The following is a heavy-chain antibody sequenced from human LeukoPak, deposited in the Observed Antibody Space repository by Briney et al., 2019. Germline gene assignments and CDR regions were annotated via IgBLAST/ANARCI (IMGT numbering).Heavy chain of an antibody. D-gene: IGHD3-22*01. CDR1: GFTFSDSA. CDR2: IRGKGYSDPP. J-gene: IGHJ2*01. CDR3: TTNIGPDSSGYYSNWYFDL. V-gene: IGHV3-73*01. Sequence: GGSLKLSCAASGFTFSDSAIHWVRQASGKGLEWVGRIRGKGYSDPPAYAASVKGRFTISRDDSKSTAYLQMNSLKAEDTAVYYCTTNIGPDSSGYYSNWYFDLWGRGTLVTVSS.